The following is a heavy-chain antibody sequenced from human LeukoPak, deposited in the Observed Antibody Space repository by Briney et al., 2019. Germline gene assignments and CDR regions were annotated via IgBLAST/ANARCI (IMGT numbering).Heavy chain of an antibody. CDR3: ARSSYHLRYSSGWYY. Sequence: SVKVSCKASGGTFSSYAISWVHQAPGQGLEWMGGIIPLLGTANYAQKFQGRVTITADDSTSTAHMELSSLRSEDTAVYYCARSSYHLRYSSGWYYWGQGTLVTVSS. CDR1: GGTFSSYA. V-gene: IGHV1-69*13. J-gene: IGHJ4*02. D-gene: IGHD6-19*01. CDR2: IIPLLGTA.